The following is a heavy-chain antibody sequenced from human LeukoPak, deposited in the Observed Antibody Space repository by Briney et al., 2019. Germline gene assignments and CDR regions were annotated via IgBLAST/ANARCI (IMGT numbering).Heavy chain of an antibody. CDR1: GGSISSYY. J-gene: IGHJ4*02. CDR3: ALGTYYYGSGSYYYFDY. CDR2: IYYSGST. D-gene: IGHD3-10*01. V-gene: IGHV4-59*01. Sequence: SETLSLTCTVSGGSISSYYWSWIRQPPGKGLGWIGYIYYSGSTNYNPSLKSRVTISVDTSKNQFSLKLSSVTAADTAVYYCALGTYYYGSGSYYYFDYWGQGTLVTVSS.